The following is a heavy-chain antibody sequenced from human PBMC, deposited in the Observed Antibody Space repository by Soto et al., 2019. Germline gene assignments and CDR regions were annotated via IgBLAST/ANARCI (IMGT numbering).Heavy chain of an antibody. J-gene: IGHJ5*02. CDR1: GFTFSSYS. Sequence: GGTLRLSCAASGFTFSSYSINWGRHAPGKGLEWVSSISSSSSYIYYADSVKGRCTISIDNAKNSLYLQMNSLRAEDTAVYYCARDPRACSSIRCYEEIGPYWFDPWRQGPLVTVSS. CDR2: ISSSSSYI. CDR3: ARDPRACSSIRCYEEIGPYWFDP. V-gene: IGHV3-21*01. D-gene: IGHD2-2*01.